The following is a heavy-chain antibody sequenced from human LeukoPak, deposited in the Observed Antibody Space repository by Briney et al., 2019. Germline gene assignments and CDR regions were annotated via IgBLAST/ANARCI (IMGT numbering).Heavy chain of an antibody. V-gene: IGHV3-21*01. J-gene: IGHJ3*01. CDR2: ISSSSNNI. Sequence: GGSLRLSCAASGFTFSSYTMNWVRQAPGKGLEWVSCISSSSNNIYYADSVEGRFAISRDDAKKSLFLQMNSLTAQGTAVYYCVRDRSVLTYDAFDLWGQGTMVTVSS. CDR3: VRDRSVLTYDAFDL. D-gene: IGHD3-10*02. CDR1: GFTFSSYT.